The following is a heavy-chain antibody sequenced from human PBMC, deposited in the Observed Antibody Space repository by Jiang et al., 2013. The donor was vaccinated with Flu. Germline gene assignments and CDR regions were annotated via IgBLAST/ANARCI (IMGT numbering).Heavy chain of an antibody. D-gene: IGHD3-3*01. J-gene: IGHJ4*02. CDR1: GDSVSGNSVA. CDR3: ARTIFGVAVYYFDY. Sequence: SQTLSLTCAISGDSVSGNSVAWNRIRQSPSRGLEWLGRTYYRSKWYNDYAVSVKSRITINPDTSKNQFSLQLNSVTPEDTAVYYCARTIFGVAVYYFDYWGQGTLVTVSS. V-gene: IGHV6-1*01. CDR2: TYYRSKWYN.